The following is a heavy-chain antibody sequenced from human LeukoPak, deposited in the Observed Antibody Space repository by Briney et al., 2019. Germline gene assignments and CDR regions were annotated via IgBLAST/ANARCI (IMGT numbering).Heavy chain of an antibody. D-gene: IGHD3-22*01. CDR2: INHSGST. V-gene: IGHV4-34*01. J-gene: IGHJ3*02. CDR1: GGSFSGYY. Sequence: SETLSLTCAVYGGSFSGYYWSWIRQPPGKGLEWIGEINHSGSTNYNPSLKGRVTISVDTSKNQFSLKLSSVTAADTAVYYCARVPDYYDSSGYYFDAFDIWGQGTMVTVSS. CDR3: ARVPDYYDSSGYYFDAFDI.